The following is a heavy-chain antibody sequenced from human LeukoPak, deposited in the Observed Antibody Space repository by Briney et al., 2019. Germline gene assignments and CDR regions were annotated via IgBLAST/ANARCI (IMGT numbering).Heavy chain of an antibody. V-gene: IGHV1-69*05. CDR2: IIPIFGTP. J-gene: IGHJ4*02. CDR3: AINSSSAGSAFDY. D-gene: IGHD6-6*01. Sequence: SVKVSCKASGGTFSSYAISWVRQAPGQGLEWMGRIIPIFGTPNYAQKFQGRVTITTDESTSTAYTELSTLRSAAPALYYRAINSSSAGSAFDYWGQGTLVTVSS. CDR1: GGTFSSYA.